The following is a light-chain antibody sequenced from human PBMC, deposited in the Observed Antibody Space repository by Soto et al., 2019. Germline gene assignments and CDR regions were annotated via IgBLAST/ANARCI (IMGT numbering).Light chain of an antibody. CDR2: EVS. V-gene: IGLV2-14*01. CDR1: SSDVGYYNY. Sequence: QSVLTQPASVSGSPGQSITISCTGTSSDVGYYNYVSWYQQHPGKAPKLIIYEVSNRPSGVSNRFSGSKSGNTASLTISGLQAEDEADYYCSSYTSSRTLYVFGTGTKLTVL. CDR3: SSYTSSRTLYV. J-gene: IGLJ1*01.